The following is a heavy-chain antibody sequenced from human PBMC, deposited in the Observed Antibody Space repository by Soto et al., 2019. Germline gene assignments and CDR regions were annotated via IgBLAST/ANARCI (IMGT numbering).Heavy chain of an antibody. D-gene: IGHD2-2*01. CDR3: AKGRVVPAAMGYYYYYYGMDV. CDR2: ISGSGGST. J-gene: IGHJ6*02. CDR1: GFTFSSYA. Sequence: PGGSLRLSCAASGFTFSSYAMSWVRQAPGKGLEWVSAISGSGGSTYYADSVKGRFTISRDNSKNTLYLQMNSLRAEDTAVYYCAKGRVVPAAMGYYYYYYGMDVWGQGTTVTISS. V-gene: IGHV3-23*01.